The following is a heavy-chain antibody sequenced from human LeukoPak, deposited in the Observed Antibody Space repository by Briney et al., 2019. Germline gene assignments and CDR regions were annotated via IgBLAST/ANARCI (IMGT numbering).Heavy chain of an antibody. CDR1: GFTFSSYS. D-gene: IGHD6-13*01. Sequence: GGSLRLSFAASGFTFSSYSMNWVRQAPGKGLEWVSSISSSSSYIYYADSVKGRFTISRDNAKNSLYLQMNSLRAEDTAVYYCARDLRRIAAADNWGQGTLVTVSS. CDR2: ISSSSSYI. CDR3: ARDLRRIAAADN. V-gene: IGHV3-21*01. J-gene: IGHJ4*02.